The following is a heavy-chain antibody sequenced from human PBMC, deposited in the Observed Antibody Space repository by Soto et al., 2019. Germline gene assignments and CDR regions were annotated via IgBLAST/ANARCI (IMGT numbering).Heavy chain of an antibody. D-gene: IGHD6-6*01. CDR2: IYYSGST. J-gene: IGHJ6*03. V-gene: IGHV4-59*01. CDR3: ARAPIGSSSGYYYYYMDV. CDR1: GGSISSYY. Sequence: SETLSLTCTVSGGSISSYYWSWIRQPPGKGLEWIGYIYYSGSTNYNPSLKSRVTISVDTSKNQFSLKLSSVTAADTAVYYCARAPIGSSSGYYYYYMDVWGKGTTVTVSS.